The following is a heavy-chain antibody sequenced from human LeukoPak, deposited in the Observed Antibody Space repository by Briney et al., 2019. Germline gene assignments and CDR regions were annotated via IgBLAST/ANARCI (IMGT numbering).Heavy chain of an antibody. D-gene: IGHD3-9*01. CDR2: ISAYNGNT. V-gene: IGHV1-18*01. CDR3: ARVSPYDILTYYYYYYMDV. CDR1: GYTFTSYG. J-gene: IGHJ6*03. Sequence: ASVKVSCKASGYTFTSYGISWVRQAPGQGLEWMGWISAYNGNTNYAQKLQGRVTMTTDTSTSTAYMEPRSLRSDDTAVYYCARVSPYDILTYYYYYYMDVWGKGTTVTISS.